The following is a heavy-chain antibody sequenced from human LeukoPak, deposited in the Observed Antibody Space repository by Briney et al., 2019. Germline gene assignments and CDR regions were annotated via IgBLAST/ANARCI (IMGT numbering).Heavy chain of an antibody. J-gene: IGHJ4*02. V-gene: IGHV4-4*07. Sequence: PSETLSLTCNVSGVSVSNFYWSWIRQPAGKGLEWIGRIYTSGTTNYNPSLKSRVTISVDTSKNQFSLKLSSVTAADTAVYYRARLAYYDSSDHWGQGTLVTVSS. CDR1: GVSVSNFY. D-gene: IGHD3-22*01. CDR2: IYTSGTT. CDR3: ARLAYYDSSDH.